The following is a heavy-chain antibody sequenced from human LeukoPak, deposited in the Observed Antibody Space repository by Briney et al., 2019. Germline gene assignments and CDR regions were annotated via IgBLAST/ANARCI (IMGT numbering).Heavy chain of an antibody. D-gene: IGHD2-8*01. V-gene: IGHV1-69*02. CDR2: IIPILGIA. CDR1: GGTFSSYT. J-gene: IGHJ5*02. Sequence: SVKVSCKASGGTFSSYTISWVRQAPGQGLEWMGRIIPILGIANYAQKFQGRVTITADKSTSTAYMELCSLRSEDTAVYYCARGPTTNSWFDPWGQGTLVTVSS. CDR3: ARGPTTNSWFDP.